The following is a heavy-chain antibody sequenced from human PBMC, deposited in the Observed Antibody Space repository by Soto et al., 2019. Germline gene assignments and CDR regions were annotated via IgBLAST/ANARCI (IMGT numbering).Heavy chain of an antibody. Sequence: SETLSLTCAVSGYSISSSNWWGWIRQPPGKGLEWIGYIYYSGSTYYNPSLKSRVTISVDTSKNQFSLKLSSVTAADTAVYYCARVSMGGWFGVHYYGMDVWGQGTTVTVSS. CDR2: IYYSGST. V-gene: IGHV4-28*03. D-gene: IGHD3-10*01. CDR1: GYSISSSNW. J-gene: IGHJ6*02. CDR3: ARVSMGGWFGVHYYGMDV.